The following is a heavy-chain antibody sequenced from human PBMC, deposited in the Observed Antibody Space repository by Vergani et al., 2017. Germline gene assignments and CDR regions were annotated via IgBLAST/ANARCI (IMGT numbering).Heavy chain of an antibody. D-gene: IGHD4-23*01. J-gene: IGHJ4*02. Sequence: EVQLVESGGGLVQPGGSLRLSCAASGFTFSSYDMHWVRQATGKGLEWVSAIGTAGDTYYPGSVKGRFTISRENAKNSLYLQMNSLRAGDTAIYYCARAVSTRVGNPPGYWGQGTLFTVS. V-gene: IGHV3-13*01. CDR1: GFTFSSYD. CDR2: IGTAGDT. CDR3: ARAVSTRVGNPPGY.